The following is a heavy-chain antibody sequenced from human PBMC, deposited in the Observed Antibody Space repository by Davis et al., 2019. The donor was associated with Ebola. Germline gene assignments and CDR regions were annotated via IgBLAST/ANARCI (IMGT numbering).Heavy chain of an antibody. CDR1: GGSISSSSYY. Sequence: SETLSLTCTVSGGSISSSSYYWGWIRQPPGKGLEWIGYIYYSGSTNYNPSLKSRVTISVDTSKNQFSLKLSSVTAADTAVYYCARALYDFWSGYYDAFDIWGQGTMVTVSS. CDR2: IYYSGST. J-gene: IGHJ3*02. CDR3: ARALYDFWSGYYDAFDI. V-gene: IGHV4-61*05. D-gene: IGHD3-3*01.